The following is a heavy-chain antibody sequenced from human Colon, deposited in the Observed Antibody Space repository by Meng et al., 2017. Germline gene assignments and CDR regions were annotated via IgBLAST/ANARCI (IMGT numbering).Heavy chain of an antibody. CDR3: ARGPLDY. CDR2: IYYTGST. CDR1: VGSVSSGSVY. V-gene: IGHV4-61*01. J-gene: IGHJ4*02. Sequence: GKLEGAGSGLRTSSCAPSLTCAGAVGSVSSGSVYWIWIRQPPGKGLEWIGYIYYTGSTNYNPSLKSRVTISVDTSKNQFSLKLSSVTAADTAVYYCARGPLDYWGQGTLVTVSS.